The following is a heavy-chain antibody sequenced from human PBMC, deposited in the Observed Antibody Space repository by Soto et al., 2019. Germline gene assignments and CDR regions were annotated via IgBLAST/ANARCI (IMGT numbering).Heavy chain of an antibody. CDR2: IYYSGST. D-gene: IGHD5-12*01. J-gene: IGHJ6*02. CDR3: AASCVGCRGFNYYGMDV. CDR1: GFTFSSYA. Sequence: LRLSCAASGFTFSSYAMSWIRQHPGKGLEWIGYIYYSGSTYYNPSLKSRVTISVDTSKNQFSLKLSSVTAADTAVYYCAASCVGCRGFNYYGMDVWGQGTTVTVSS. V-gene: IGHV4-31*02.